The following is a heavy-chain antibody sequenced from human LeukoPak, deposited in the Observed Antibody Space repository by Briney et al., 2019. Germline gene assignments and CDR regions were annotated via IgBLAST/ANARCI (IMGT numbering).Heavy chain of an antibody. D-gene: IGHD5-12*01. CDR2: MNPNSGNT. CDR3: ARGADIVATILDY. V-gene: IGHV1-8*03. J-gene: IGHJ4*02. Sequence: ASVKVSCKASGYTFTSYDINWVRQATGQGLEWMGSMNPNSGNTGYAQKFQGRVTITRNTSISTAYMELSSLRSEDTAVYYCARGADIVATILDYWGQGTLVTVSS. CDR1: GYTFTSYD.